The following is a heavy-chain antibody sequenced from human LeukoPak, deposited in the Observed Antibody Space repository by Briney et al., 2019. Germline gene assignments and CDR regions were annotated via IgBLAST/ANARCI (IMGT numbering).Heavy chain of an antibody. CDR2: ISSNGGST. Sequence: PGGSLRLSCAASGFTFSSYAMHWVRQAPGKGLEYVSAISSNGGSTYYANSVKRRFTISRDNSKNTLYLQIGSLRAEDMAVYYCARDGSGSYPLYYFDYWGQGTLVSVSS. J-gene: IGHJ4*02. CDR1: GFTFSSYA. D-gene: IGHD1-26*01. V-gene: IGHV3-64*01. CDR3: ARDGSGSYPLYYFDY.